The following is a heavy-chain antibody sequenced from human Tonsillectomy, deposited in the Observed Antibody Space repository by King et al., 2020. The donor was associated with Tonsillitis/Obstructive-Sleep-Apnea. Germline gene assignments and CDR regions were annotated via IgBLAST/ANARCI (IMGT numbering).Heavy chain of an antibody. V-gene: IGHV4-34*01. J-gene: IGHJ4*02. CDR3: ARGVFHGGNPYDF. Sequence: VQLQQWGAGLLKPSETLSLTCAVYGGFFSGYFWSWIRQPPGKGLEWIGEINYDGITNHNPSLKGRVIISFETLRKQFSLKLGSVTPADTAVYYCARGVFHGGNPYDFWGQGKLVTVSS. CDR1: GGFFSGYF. D-gene: IGHD4-23*01. CDR2: INYDGIT.